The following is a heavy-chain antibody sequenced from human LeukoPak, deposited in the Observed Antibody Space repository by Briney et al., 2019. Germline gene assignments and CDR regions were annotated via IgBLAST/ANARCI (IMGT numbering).Heavy chain of an antibody. D-gene: IGHD3-22*01. CDR2: INLDGSQK. J-gene: IGHJ4*02. CDR1: GFTFSNYW. CDR3: AKDMYSGFDSSGYYDY. V-gene: IGHV3-7*03. Sequence: PGGSLRLSCAASGFTFSNYWMAWVRQAPGKGPEWVANINLDGSQKYYVDSVKGRFTISRDNSKNTLYLQMNSLRAEDTALYYCAKDMYSGFDSSGYYDYWGQGTLVTVSS.